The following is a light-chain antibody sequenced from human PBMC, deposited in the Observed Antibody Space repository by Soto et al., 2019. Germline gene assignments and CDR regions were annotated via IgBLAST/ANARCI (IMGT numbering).Light chain of an antibody. J-gene: IGKJ4*01. CDR2: AAS. Sequence: AIQLTQSPSSLSASVGDRVTITCRASQVINSFLAWYQQKPGKAPKLLIYAASSLQTGVPSRFGGSGSATDFTLTINSLQPEDFATYYCQQTDSYPSTFGGGTKVDIK. CDR1: QVINSF. CDR3: QQTDSYPST. V-gene: IGKV1-13*02.